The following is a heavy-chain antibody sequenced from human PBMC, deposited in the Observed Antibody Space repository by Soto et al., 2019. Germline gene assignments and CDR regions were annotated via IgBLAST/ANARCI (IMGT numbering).Heavy chain of an antibody. D-gene: IGHD3-3*01. V-gene: IGHV3-48*01. CDR2: ISSSSSTI. CDR1: GFTFSSYS. CDR3: ARDSVRLLRFLEWVPNWFDP. J-gene: IGHJ5*02. Sequence: GGSLRLSCAASGFTFSSYSMNWVRQAPGKGLEWVSYISSSSSTIYYADSVKGRFTISRDNAKNSLYLQMNSLRAEDTAVYYCARDSVRLLRFLEWVPNWFDPWGQGTLVTVSS.